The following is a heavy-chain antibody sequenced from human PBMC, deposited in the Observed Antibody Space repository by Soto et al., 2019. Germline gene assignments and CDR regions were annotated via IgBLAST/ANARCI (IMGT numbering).Heavy chain of an antibody. V-gene: IGHV3-30*18. CDR3: AKHGPEQLYYFDY. CDR1: GFTFSSYG. Sequence: QVQLVESGGGVVQPGRSLRLSCAASGFTFSSYGMHWVRQAPGKGLEWVAVISYDGSNKYYADSVKGRFTISRDNSKNTLYLQMNSLRPEDTAVYYCAKHGPEQLYYFDYWGQGTLVTVSS. CDR2: ISYDGSNK. D-gene: IGHD1-1*01. J-gene: IGHJ4*02.